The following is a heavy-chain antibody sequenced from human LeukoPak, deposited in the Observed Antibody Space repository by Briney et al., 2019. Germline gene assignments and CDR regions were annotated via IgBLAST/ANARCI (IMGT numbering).Heavy chain of an antibody. Sequence: SETLSLTCTVSGGSISSYYRSWIRQPPGKGLEWIGYIYYSGSTNYNPSLKSRVSISVDTSKNQFSLKLSSVTAADTAVYYCARVDYYYDSSGYRRKGAFDIWGQGTMVTVSS. CDR2: IYYSGST. CDR3: ARVDYYYDSSGYRRKGAFDI. V-gene: IGHV4-59*01. CDR1: GGSISSYY. D-gene: IGHD3-22*01. J-gene: IGHJ3*02.